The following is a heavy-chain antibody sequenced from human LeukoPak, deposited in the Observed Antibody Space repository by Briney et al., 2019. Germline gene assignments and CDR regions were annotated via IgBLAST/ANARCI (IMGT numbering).Heavy chain of an antibody. CDR3: ARDLSGTGWYFDL. Sequence: GGSLRLSCAASGFTVSSNYMSWVRQAPGKGLEWVSVIYSGGSTYYADSVKGRFTISRDNSKNTLYLQMNSLRAEDTAVFYCARDLSGTGWYFDLWGRGTLVTVSS. V-gene: IGHV3-66*01. CDR1: GFTVSSNY. CDR2: IYSGGST. D-gene: IGHD1-14*01. J-gene: IGHJ2*01.